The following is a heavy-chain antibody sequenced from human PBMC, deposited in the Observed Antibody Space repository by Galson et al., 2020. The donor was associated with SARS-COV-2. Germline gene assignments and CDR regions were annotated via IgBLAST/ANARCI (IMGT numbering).Heavy chain of an antibody. CDR2: ISSSGSYT. CDR1: GFTLSNYY. CDR3: ARGEHCTGGICYFLGFDH. V-gene: IGHV3-11*06. J-gene: IGHJ4*02. D-gene: IGHD2-15*01. Sequence: AGGSLRLSCAASGFTLSNYYMSWIRQAPGKGLEWVSYISSSGSYTNYADSVKGRFTISKDNAKNSLYLQMTSLKAEDTAVYYYARGEHCTGGICYFLGFDHWGQGTLVTVPS.